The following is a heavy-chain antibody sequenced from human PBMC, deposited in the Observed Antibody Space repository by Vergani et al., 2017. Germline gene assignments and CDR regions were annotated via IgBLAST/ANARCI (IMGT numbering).Heavy chain of an antibody. Sequence: QVQLQQWGGGLLKPSETLSLTCVVNGGSFTSYHWTWLRQSPGEGLEWVGDIDHTGRPDYNPSVKSRLTMSVDKSRNQFSLTLNSVTATDTAIYFCARVNTETNGHLYYYYYMDVWGEGTAVTVS. V-gene: IGHV4-34*01. D-gene: IGHD4-11*01. J-gene: IGHJ6*03. CDR2: IDHTGRP. CDR3: ARVNTETNGHLYYYYYMDV. CDR1: GGSFTSYH.